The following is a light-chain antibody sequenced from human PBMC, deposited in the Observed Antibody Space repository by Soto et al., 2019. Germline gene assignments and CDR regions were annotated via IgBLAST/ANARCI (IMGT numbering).Light chain of an antibody. V-gene: IGKV3-20*01. CDR2: GAS. CDR1: QSVSSNN. J-gene: IGKJ3*01. CDR3: QKYGRSPFT. Sequence: EIVLTQSPGTLSLSPGERATLSCRASQSVSSNNLAWYQQRPGQAPRVVIYGASTRATGIPERFSGSGSGTDFTFTISRLEPEDFAVYYCQKYGRSPFTFGPGTKVDIK.